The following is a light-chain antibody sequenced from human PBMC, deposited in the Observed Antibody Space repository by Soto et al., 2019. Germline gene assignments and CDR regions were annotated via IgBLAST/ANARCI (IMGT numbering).Light chain of an antibody. V-gene: IGLV2-14*01. Sequence: QSALTQPASVSGSPGQSITISCTGTSSDVGGYNYVSWYQQHPGKAPKLMIYEVSNRPSGVSNRFSGSKSGNTASLTISGLQAEDEADYYCSSFTSQSSLIFGGGTKLTVL. CDR3: SSFTSQSSLI. CDR2: EVS. J-gene: IGLJ2*01. CDR1: SSDVGGYNY.